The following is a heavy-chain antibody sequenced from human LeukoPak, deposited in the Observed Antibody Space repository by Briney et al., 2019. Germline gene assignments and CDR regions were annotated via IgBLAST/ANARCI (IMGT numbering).Heavy chain of an antibody. CDR2: ISYDGSNK. Sequence: GGSLRLSCAASGFTFSTYGMHWVRQAPGKGLEWVALISYDGSNKYYADSVKGRFTISRDNSKNTLYLQMNSLRAEDTAVYYCAKDQSCDFEAFDIWGQGTMVTVSS. J-gene: IGHJ3*02. CDR1: GFTFSTYG. D-gene: IGHD3-3*01. V-gene: IGHV3-30*18. CDR3: AKDQSCDFEAFDI.